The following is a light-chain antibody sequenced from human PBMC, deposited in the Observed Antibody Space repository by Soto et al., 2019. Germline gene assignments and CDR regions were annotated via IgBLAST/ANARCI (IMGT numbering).Light chain of an antibody. Sequence: EIVMTQSPATLSVSPGERATLSCRASQSVRSNLAWYQQKPGQAPRLLIYGVSTRATGIPARFSGSGSETEFTLTISSLQSEDCAVYYCQQYNNWPPWTFGQGTNVEVK. J-gene: IGKJ1*01. V-gene: IGKV3-15*01. CDR2: GVS. CDR3: QQYNNWPPWT. CDR1: QSVRSN.